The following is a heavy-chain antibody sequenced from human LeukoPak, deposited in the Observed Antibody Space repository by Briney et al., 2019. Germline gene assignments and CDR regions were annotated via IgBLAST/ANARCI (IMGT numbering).Heavy chain of an antibody. CDR1: GFTFSSYG. D-gene: IGHD1-26*01. Sequence: GRSLRLSCAASGFTFSSYGMHWVRQAPGKGLEWVAVIWYDGSNKYYADSVKGRFTISRDNSKNTLYLQMNSLRAEDTAVYYCARMAKIKEPFDYWGQGTLVTVSS. CDR2: IWYDGSNK. CDR3: ARMAKIKEPFDY. J-gene: IGHJ4*02. V-gene: IGHV3-33*01.